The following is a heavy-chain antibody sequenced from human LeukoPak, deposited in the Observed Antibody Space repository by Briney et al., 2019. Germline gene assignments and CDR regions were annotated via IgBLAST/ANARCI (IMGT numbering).Heavy chain of an antibody. CDR3: AKADAYYYDSSGYYPAWDY. D-gene: IGHD3-22*01. V-gene: IGHV3-53*01. J-gene: IGHJ4*02. Sequence: PGGSLRLSCTAAGLIVSTNYMSWVRQAPGKGLEWVSILYSGGTTYYVDSVKGRFTISRDNSKNTLYLQMNSLRAEDTAVYYCAKADAYYYDSSGYYPAWDYWGQGTLVTVSS. CDR1: GLIVSTNY. CDR2: LYSGGTT.